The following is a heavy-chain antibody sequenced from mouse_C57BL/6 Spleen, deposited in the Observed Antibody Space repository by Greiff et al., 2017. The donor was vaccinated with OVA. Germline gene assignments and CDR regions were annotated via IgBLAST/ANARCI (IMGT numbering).Heavy chain of an antibody. J-gene: IGHJ3*01. D-gene: IGHD2-3*01. Sequence: QVQLQQSGAELVRPGASVTLSCKASGYTFTDYEMHWVKQTPVHGLEWIGAIDPETGGTAYNQKFKGKAILTADKSSSTAYMELRSLTSEDSAVYYCTRVGYYEFAYWGQGTLVTVSA. CDR3: TRVGYYEFAY. CDR1: GYTFTDYE. V-gene: IGHV1-15*01. CDR2: IDPETGGT.